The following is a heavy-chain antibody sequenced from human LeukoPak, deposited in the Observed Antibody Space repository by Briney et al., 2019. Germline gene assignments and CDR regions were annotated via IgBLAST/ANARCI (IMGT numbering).Heavy chain of an antibody. CDR3: ARENTAVPGGGC. J-gene: IGHJ4*02. D-gene: IGHD5-18*01. V-gene: IGHV3-7*01. CDR1: GFTISNYW. Sequence: GGSLRLSCAASGFTISNYWMSWVRQAPGKGLEWVANIKQDGSERYYVDSVKGRFTVSRDNAKNSLYLQMNSLRVDDTAVYYCARENTAVPGGGCWGQGTLVTVSS. CDR2: IKQDGSER.